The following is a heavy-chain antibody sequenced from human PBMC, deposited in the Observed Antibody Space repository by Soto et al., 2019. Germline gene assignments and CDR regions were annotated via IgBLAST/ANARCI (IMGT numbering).Heavy chain of an antibody. Sequence: PSETLSLTCTVSGDSITSSSHYWGWIRQPPGKGLECIANIYYDGNTYYNPSLKSRVAISLDTSKNQFSLRLNSVTAADTAVYYCVRGWWEREGYLMDVWGQGTTVTVSS. CDR1: GDSITSSSHY. D-gene: IGHD1-26*01. J-gene: IGHJ6*02. CDR2: IYYDGNT. V-gene: IGHV4-39*01. CDR3: VRGWWEREGYLMDV.